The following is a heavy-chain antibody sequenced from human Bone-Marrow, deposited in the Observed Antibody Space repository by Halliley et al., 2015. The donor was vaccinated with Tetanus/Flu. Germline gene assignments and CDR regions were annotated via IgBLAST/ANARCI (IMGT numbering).Heavy chain of an antibody. CDR3: ARDSGLSLDS. J-gene: IGHJ4*02. CDR2: IYYTGST. V-gene: IGHV4-61*08. Sequence: TLSLTCTVSGGSVSSGDSNWSWIRQPPGKGLEWIGFIYYTGSTNYNATLKSRIAMSLDTSKNQFFLSVSSATAADTAVYYCARDSGLSLDSWGQGTLVTVSS. CDR1: GGSVSSGDSN.